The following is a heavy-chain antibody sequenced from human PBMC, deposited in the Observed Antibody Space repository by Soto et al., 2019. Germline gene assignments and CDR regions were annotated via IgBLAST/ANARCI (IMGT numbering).Heavy chain of an antibody. CDR2: ISAYNGDT. CDR1: GYTFTNYG. V-gene: IGHV1-18*01. D-gene: IGHD5-12*01. J-gene: IGHJ4*02. CDR3: ARGDGYNVLDF. Sequence: QVQLVQSGAEAEKPGASVKVSCKASGYTFTNYGFSWVRQAPGQGLEWMGLISAYNGDTHYAKKLQGRVTVTRDTSTSTAYMELRSLGSDDTAVYYCARGDGYNVLDFWGQGTLVTVSS.